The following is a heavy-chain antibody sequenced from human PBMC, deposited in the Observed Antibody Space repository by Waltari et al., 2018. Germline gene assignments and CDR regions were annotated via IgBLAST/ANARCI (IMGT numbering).Heavy chain of an antibody. Sequence: EVQLVESGGGLVQPGGSLRLSCAASGFTVSSNYMSWVRQAPGKGLEWVSVIYSGGSTYYADSVKGRFTISRDNSKNTRYLQMNSLRAEDTAVYYCARERTQYYYDSSGYYLVWGQGTLVIVSS. CDR1: GFTVSSNY. J-gene: IGHJ4*02. CDR3: ARERTQYYYDSSGYYLV. CDR2: IYSGGST. V-gene: IGHV3-66*02. D-gene: IGHD3-22*01.